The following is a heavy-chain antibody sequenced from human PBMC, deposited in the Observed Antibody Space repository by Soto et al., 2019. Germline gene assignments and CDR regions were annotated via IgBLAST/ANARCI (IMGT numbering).Heavy chain of an antibody. CDR3: ARGILPTYYFDY. CDR1: GGSFSGYY. CDR2: INHSGST. J-gene: IGHJ4*02. V-gene: IGHV4-34*01. Sequence: PSETLSLTCSVYGGSFSGYYWSWIRQPPGKGLEWIGEINHSGSTNYNPSLKSRVTISVDTSKNQFSLKLSSVTAADTAVYYCARGILPTYYFDYWGQGTLVTVSS. D-gene: IGHD2-2*01.